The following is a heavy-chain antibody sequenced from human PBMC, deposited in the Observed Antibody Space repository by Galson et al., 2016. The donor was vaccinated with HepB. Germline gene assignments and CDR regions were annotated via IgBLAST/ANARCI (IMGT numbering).Heavy chain of an antibody. Sequence: PALVKPTQTLTLTCTFSGFSLSTRGVGVGWIRQPPGKALEWFALVYWDDHKRYSPSLQSRLTITKDTSKNQVVLTMTNMDPVDTATYYCAHTGPPRPDDDYRPWSLDLWGRGTLVTVSS. V-gene: IGHV2-5*02. CDR3: AHTGPPRPDDDYRPWSLDL. J-gene: IGHJ2*01. CDR1: GFSLSTRGVG. CDR2: VYWDDHK. D-gene: IGHD4-17*01.